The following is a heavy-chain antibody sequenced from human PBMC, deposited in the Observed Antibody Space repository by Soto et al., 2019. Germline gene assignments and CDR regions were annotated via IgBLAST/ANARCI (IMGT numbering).Heavy chain of an antibody. Sequence: PGGSLRLSYAASGFTFSSYSMNWVRQAPGKGLEWVSSISSSSSYIYYADSVKGRFTISRDNAKNSLYLQMNSLRAEDTAVYYCAITMVRGEGSHYYYMDVWGKGTTVTVSS. J-gene: IGHJ6*03. CDR2: ISSSSSYI. CDR1: GFTFSSYS. V-gene: IGHV3-21*01. D-gene: IGHD3-10*01. CDR3: AITMVRGEGSHYYYMDV.